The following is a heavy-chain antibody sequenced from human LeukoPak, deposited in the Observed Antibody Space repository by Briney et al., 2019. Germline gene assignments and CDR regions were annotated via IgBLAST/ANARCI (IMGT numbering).Heavy chain of an antibody. CDR3: AKDRGSGSPADGY. Sequence: GGSLRLSCAASGFTFSSYSMNWVRQAPGRGLEWVSSISSSSSYIYYADSVKGRFTISRDNAKNSLYLQMNSLRAEDTAVYYCAKDRGSGSPADGYWGQGTLVTVSS. D-gene: IGHD3-10*01. CDR2: ISSSSSYI. CDR1: GFTFSSYS. V-gene: IGHV3-21*01. J-gene: IGHJ4*02.